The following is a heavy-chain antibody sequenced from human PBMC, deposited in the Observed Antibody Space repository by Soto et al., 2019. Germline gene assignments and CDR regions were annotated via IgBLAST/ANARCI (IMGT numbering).Heavy chain of an antibody. CDR1: GYTFTSYA. V-gene: IGHV1-3*01. D-gene: IGHD5-12*01. CDR3: AREAEMATFDY. CDR2: INAGNGNT. Sequence: QVQLVQSGAEVKKPGASVKVSCKASGYTFTSYAMHWVRQAPGQRLEWMGWINAGNGNTKYSQKFPGRVTITRDTSASTAYMELSSLRSEDTAVYYCAREAEMATFDYWGQGTLVTVSS. J-gene: IGHJ4*02.